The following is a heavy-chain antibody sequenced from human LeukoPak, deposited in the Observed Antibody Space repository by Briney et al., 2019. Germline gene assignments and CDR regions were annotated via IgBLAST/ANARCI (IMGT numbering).Heavy chain of an antibody. D-gene: IGHD3-3*01. J-gene: IGHJ4*02. CDR3: ARGAGYDFWSGYYMLDY. V-gene: IGHV1-69*13. CDR1: GGTFISYA. CDR2: IIPIFGTA. Sequence: SVKVSCKASGGTFISYAISWVRQAPGQGLEWMGGIIPIFGTANYAQKFQGRVTITADESTSTAYMELSSLRSEDTAVYSCARGAGYDFWSGYYMLDYWGQGTLVTVSS.